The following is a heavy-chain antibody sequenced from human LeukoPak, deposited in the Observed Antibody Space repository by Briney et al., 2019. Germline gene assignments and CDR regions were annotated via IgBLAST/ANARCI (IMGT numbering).Heavy chain of an antibody. CDR1: GFTFSSYA. V-gene: IGHV3-23*01. CDR2: VSTGGGST. CDR3: AKTEQRGTCYFCGMDV. Sequence: PGGSLRLSCAASGFTFSSYAMNWVRQAPGKGLEWVSAVSTGGGSTYYADSVRGRFTIFRDNSKSTLSLQMNSLRAEDAAVYYCAKTEQRGTCYFCGMDVWGHGTTVTLSS. J-gene: IGHJ6*02. D-gene: IGHD2-15*01.